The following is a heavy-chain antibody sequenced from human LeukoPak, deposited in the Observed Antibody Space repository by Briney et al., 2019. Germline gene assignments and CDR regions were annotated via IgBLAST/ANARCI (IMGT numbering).Heavy chain of an antibody. J-gene: IGHJ6*02. CDR2: MNPNSGNT. CDR1: GYTFTSYD. V-gene: IGHV1-8*01. D-gene: IGHD3-3*01. CDR3: ARGRRSYFGVVNSEHYYYYGMDV. Sequence: GASVKVSCKASGYTFTSYDIHWVRQATGQGLEWMGWMNPNSGNTDYAEKFQGRVTMTRNTSISTAYMELSSLRSEDTAVYYCARGRRSYFGVVNSEHYYYYGMDVWGQGTTVTVSS.